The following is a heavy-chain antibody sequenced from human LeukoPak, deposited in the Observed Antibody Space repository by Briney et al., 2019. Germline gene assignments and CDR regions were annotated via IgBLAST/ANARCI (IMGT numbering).Heavy chain of an antibody. CDR1: GFTFSSYA. D-gene: IGHD5-24*01. CDR2: ISGSGGST. Sequence: PGGSLRLSCAASGFTFSSYAMSWVRQAPGKGLEWVSAISGSGGSTYYADSVKGRFTISRDNSKNTLYLQMNSLRAEDTAVYYCVKDEEMATALASPYWGQGTLVTVSS. V-gene: IGHV3-23*01. J-gene: IGHJ4*02. CDR3: VKDEEMATALASPY.